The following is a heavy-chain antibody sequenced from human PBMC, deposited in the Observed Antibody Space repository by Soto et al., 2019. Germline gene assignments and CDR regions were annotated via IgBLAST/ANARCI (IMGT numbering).Heavy chain of an antibody. Sequence: ASVKVSCKASGYTFTSYYMHWVRQAPGQGLEWMGIINPSGGSTSYAQKFQGRVTMTRDTSTSTVYMELSSLRSEDTAVYYRARDSRGQYYDFWSGYYSWFDPWGQGTLVTVSS. D-gene: IGHD3-3*01. V-gene: IGHV1-46*03. CDR2: INPSGGST. CDR3: ARDSRGQYYDFWSGYYSWFDP. CDR1: GYTFTSYY. J-gene: IGHJ5*02.